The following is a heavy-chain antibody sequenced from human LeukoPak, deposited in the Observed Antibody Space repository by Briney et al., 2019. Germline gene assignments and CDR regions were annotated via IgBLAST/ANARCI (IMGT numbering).Heavy chain of an antibody. D-gene: IGHD5-24*01. CDR1: EFTFSSYS. CDR3: TRVGYIDEGIDY. CDR2: ITNSGNSK. J-gene: IGHJ4*02. Sequence: GGSLRLSCAASEFTFSSYSMNWVRQAPGKGLEWVSYITNSGNSKSYADSVKGRFTISRDNAKNSLYLQMNSLRAEDTAIYYCTRVGYIDEGIDYWGQGTLVTVSS. V-gene: IGHV3-48*04.